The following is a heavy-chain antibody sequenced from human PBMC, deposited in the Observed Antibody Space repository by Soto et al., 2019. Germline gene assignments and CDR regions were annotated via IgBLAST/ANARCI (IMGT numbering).Heavy chain of an antibody. CDR3: VRVSPGDGYYFDY. V-gene: IGHV4-59*13. CDR1: GGSISSYY. D-gene: IGHD2-21*01. CDR2: IYYSGST. Sequence: QVQLQESGPGLVKPSETLSLTCTVSGGSISSYYWSWIRQPPGKGLEWIGYIYYSGSTNYNPSLKSRVTISVDTSKNQFSMKLSSVTAVDTAVYYCVRVSPGDGYYFDYWGQGTLVSVFS. J-gene: IGHJ4*02.